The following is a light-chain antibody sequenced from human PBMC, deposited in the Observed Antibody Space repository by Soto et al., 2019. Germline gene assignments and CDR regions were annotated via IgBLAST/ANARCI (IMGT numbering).Light chain of an antibody. CDR3: QQYGTSPPST. J-gene: IGKJ5*01. CDR1: QSVSSRY. V-gene: IGKV3-20*01. Sequence: EIGLTQSPGTLSLSPGERATLSCRASQSVSSRYLAWYQQKPGQAPRLLINGASSRATGIPDRFSGSGSGTDFTLTISRLEPEDFAVYYCQQYGTSPPSTFGQGTRLEIK. CDR2: GAS.